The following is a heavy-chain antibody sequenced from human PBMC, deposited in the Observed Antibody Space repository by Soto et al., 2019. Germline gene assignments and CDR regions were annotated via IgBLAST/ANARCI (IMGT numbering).Heavy chain of an antibody. CDR3: ARVLPGADAWFGP. Sequence: VQLVQAGGEVKRPGASVKVSCKTSGYTFSNYGITWVRQAPGQPLEWLGWIILYSDGTNDAPKFQGIVSMTTDTSTSTASMELRSLRSDDTAVYYCARVLPGADAWFGPWGQGTLVTVSS. V-gene: IGHV1-18*01. D-gene: IGHD2-2*01. CDR1: GYTFSNYG. CDR2: IILYSDGT. J-gene: IGHJ5*02.